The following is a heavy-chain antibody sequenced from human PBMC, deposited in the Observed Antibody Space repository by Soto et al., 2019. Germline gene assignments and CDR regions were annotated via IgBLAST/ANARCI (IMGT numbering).Heavy chain of an antibody. D-gene: IGHD3-10*01. V-gene: IGHV3-15*01. Sequence: GGSLRLSCAASGFTFSNAWMSWVRQAPGKGLEWVGRIKSKTDGGTTDYAAPVKGRFTISRDDSKNTLYLQMNSLKTEDTAMYYCTTPGSAGEENYSFDYWGQGTLVTVSS. CDR1: GFTFSNAW. CDR2: IKSKTDGGTT. J-gene: IGHJ4*02. CDR3: TTPGSAGEENYSFDY.